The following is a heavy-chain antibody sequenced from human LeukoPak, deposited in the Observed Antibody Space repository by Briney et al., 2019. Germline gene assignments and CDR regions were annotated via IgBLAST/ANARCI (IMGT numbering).Heavy chain of an antibody. CDR1: GYTFTSYG. D-gene: IGHD1-26*01. V-gene: IGHV1-69*13. CDR2: IIPIFGTA. Sequence: ASVKVSCKASGYTFTSYGISWVRQAPGQGLEWMGGIIPIFGTANYAQKFQGRVTITADESTSTAYMELSSLRSEDTAVYYCARGPVEWELPSGYMDVWGKGTTVTVSS. J-gene: IGHJ6*03. CDR3: ARGPVEWELPSGYMDV.